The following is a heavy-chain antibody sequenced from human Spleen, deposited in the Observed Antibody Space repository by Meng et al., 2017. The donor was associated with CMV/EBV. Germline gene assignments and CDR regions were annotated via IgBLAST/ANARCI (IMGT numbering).Heavy chain of an antibody. J-gene: IGHJ6*02. D-gene: IGHD2-2*01. Sequence: GSLRLSCTVSGGSVSSSSYYWGWIRQPPGKGLEWIGSMYYSGSTYYNPSLESRVTISVDTSKNQFSLKLSSVTAADTAVYYCAREYCSSTSCYTYYGMDVWGQGTTVTVSS. V-gene: IGHV4-39*02. CDR1: GGSVSSSSYY. CDR3: AREYCSSTSCYTYYGMDV. CDR2: MYYSGST.